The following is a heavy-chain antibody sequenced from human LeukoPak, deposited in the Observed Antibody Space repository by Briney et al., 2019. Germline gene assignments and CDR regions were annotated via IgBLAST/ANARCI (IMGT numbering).Heavy chain of an antibody. V-gene: IGHV3-23*01. CDR3: AKEMDYYHSSGYYYDY. J-gene: IGHJ4*02. CDR2: ISGSGGST. CDR1: GFTFSSYA. D-gene: IGHD3-22*01. Sequence: GGSLRLSCAASGFTFSSYAMGWVRQAPGKGLEWVSAISGSGGSTYYADSVKGRFTISRDNSKNTLYLQMNSLRAEDTAVYYCAKEMDYYHSSGYYYDYWGQGTLVIVSS.